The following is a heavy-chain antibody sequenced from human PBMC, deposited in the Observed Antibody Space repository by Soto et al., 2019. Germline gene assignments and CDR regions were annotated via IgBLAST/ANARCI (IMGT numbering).Heavy chain of an antibody. D-gene: IGHD3-22*01. J-gene: IGHJ4*02. V-gene: IGHV3-23*01. Sequence: GGSLRLSCAASGFTFSSYAMSWVRQAPGKGLEWVSGISGSGGSTYYADSVKGRFSISRDNSKNTLYLQMNSLRAEDTAVYYCAKDRTYDSSGSFDYWGQGTLVTVSS. CDR2: ISGSGGST. CDR1: GFTFSSYA. CDR3: AKDRTYDSSGSFDY.